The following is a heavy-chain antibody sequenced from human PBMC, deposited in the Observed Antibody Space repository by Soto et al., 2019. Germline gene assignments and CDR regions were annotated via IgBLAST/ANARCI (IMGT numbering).Heavy chain of an antibody. CDR2: IRSRANNFAT. CDR1: GFIFSGSA. CDR3: ARGQGAAIGDYYYHGMDV. V-gene: IGHV3-73*02. Sequence: EVQLVESGGGLVQPGGSLKLSCAASGFIFSGSAIHWVRQASGKGLEWVGRIRSRANNFATSSAASVKGRFTFSRDDSKTTALLQMNTLKPEDTAGYYCARGQGAAIGDYYYHGMDVLGQGTTVTVSS. J-gene: IGHJ6*02. D-gene: IGHD2-2*02.